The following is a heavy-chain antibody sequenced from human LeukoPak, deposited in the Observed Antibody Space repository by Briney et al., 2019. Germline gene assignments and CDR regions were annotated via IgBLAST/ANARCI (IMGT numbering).Heavy chain of an antibody. J-gene: IGHJ5*02. CDR2: IYYSGST. CDR1: GGSISSSSYY. D-gene: IGHD3-22*01. CDR3: ARARTRDYYDSSGSHWFDP. V-gene: IGHV4-39*01. Sequence: SETLSLTCTVSGGSISSSSYYWGWIRQPPGKGLEWIGSIYYSGSTYYNPSLKSRVTISVDTSKNQFSLKLSSVTAADTAVYYCARARTRDYYDSSGSHWFDPWGQGTLVTVSS.